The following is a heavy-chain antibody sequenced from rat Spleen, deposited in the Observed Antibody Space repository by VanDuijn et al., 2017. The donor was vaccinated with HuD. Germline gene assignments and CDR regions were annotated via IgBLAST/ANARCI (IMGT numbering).Heavy chain of an antibody. CDR2: ISSHSGTI. Sequence: EVQLVESGGGLVQPGRSLKLSCAASGFTFRNYGMAWVRQAPGKGLEWVAYISSHSGTIYYADTVKGRFTISRDYAKNTLYLQLSSLRSEDTALYYCARNYGGSPFDYWGQGVMVTVSS. CDR1: GFTFRNYG. J-gene: IGHJ2*01. CDR3: ARNYGGSPFDY. D-gene: IGHD1-11*01. V-gene: IGHV5-34*01.